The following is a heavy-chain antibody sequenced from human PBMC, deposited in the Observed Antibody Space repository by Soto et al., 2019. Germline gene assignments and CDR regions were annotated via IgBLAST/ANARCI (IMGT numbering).Heavy chain of an antibody. CDR1: GGSVSSGSYY. J-gene: IGHJ6*02. Sequence: SETLSLTCTVSGGSVSSGSYYWSWIRQPPGKGLEWIGYIYYSGSTNHNPSLKSRVTISVDTSKNQFSLKLSSVTAADTAVYYCAREPGITGTNYYYYGMDVWGQGTTVTVSS. V-gene: IGHV4-61*01. D-gene: IGHD1-20*01. CDR2: IYYSGST. CDR3: AREPGITGTNYYYYGMDV.